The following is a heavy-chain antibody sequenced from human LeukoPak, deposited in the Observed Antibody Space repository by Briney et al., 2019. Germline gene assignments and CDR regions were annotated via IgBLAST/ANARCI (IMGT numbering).Heavy chain of an antibody. D-gene: IGHD3-22*01. CDR1: GYTFSSYD. J-gene: IGHJ4*02. Sequence: ASVKVSCKASGYTFSSYDINWVRQAPGQGLEWMGWISAYNGNTNYAQKLQGRVTMTTDTSTSTAYMELRSLRSDDTAVYYCARGGHYYDSSGYYHFDYWGQGTLVTVSS. CDR3: ARGGHYYDSSGYYHFDY. CDR2: ISAYNGNT. V-gene: IGHV1-18*01.